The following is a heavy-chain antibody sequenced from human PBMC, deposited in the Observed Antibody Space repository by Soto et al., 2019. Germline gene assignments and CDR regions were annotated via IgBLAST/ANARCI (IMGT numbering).Heavy chain of an antibody. CDR2: ISAYNGNT. J-gene: IGHJ4*02. D-gene: IGHD3-16*02. CDR1: GYTFTSYG. CDR3: ARDERSMITFGGVIPYC. Sequence: ASVKVSCKASGYTFTSYGISWVRQAPGQGLEWMGWISAYNGNTNYAQKLQGRVTMTTDTSTSTAYMELRSLRSDDTAVYYCARDERSMITFGGVIPYCWGQGTLVTV. V-gene: IGHV1-18*01.